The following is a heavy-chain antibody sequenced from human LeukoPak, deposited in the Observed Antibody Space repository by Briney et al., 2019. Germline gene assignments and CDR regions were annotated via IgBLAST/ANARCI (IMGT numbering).Heavy chain of an antibody. CDR2: INPNSGGT. V-gene: IGHV1-2*02. Sequence: ASVKVSCKASGYTSTGYYMHWVRQAPGQGLEWMGWINPNSGGTNYAQKFQGRVTMTRDTSISTAYMELSRLRSDDTAVYYCARGSRGTLLGLVAAFDIWGQGTMVTVSS. D-gene: IGHD2-15*01. CDR1: GYTSTGYY. J-gene: IGHJ3*02. CDR3: ARGSRGTLLGLVAAFDI.